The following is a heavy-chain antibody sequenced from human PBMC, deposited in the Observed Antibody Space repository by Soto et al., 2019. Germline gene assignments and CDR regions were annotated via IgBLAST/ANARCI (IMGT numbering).Heavy chain of an antibody. D-gene: IGHD3-16*01. J-gene: IGHJ4*02. CDR3: ARDARNADYDY. CDR2: IHGTRSII. V-gene: IGHV3-48*02. Sequence: EVQLVESGGGLVQPGGSLRLSCEVSGFTFSIHAMNWVRQAPGKGLERVAYIHGTRSIIYYADSVKGRFTISRDNAKNSLFLQMDSLRDEETAVYYCARDARNADYDYWGQGTLVTVSS. CDR1: GFTFSIHA.